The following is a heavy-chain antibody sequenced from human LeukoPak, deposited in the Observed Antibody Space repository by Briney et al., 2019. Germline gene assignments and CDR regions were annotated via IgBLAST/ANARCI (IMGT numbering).Heavy chain of an antibody. CDR2: ISGSGGST. Sequence: PGGSLRLSCAASGFTFSSHAMSWVRQAPGKGLEWVSAISGSGGSTYYADSVKGRFTISRDNSKNTLYLQMNSLRAEDTAVYYCAKSSSLRYFDWDWFDPWGQGTLVTVSS. D-gene: IGHD3-9*01. J-gene: IGHJ5*02. V-gene: IGHV3-23*01. CDR1: GFTFSSHA. CDR3: AKSSSLRYFDWDWFDP.